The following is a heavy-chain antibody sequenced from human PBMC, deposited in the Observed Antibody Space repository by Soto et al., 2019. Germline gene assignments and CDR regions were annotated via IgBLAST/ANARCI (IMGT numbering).Heavy chain of an antibody. CDR3: AAASGLRYFDWFGYYGMDV. CDR1: GFTITSSA. CDR2: IVVGSGNT. D-gene: IGHD3-9*01. Sequence: SVKRSCKASGFTITSSAMRRVRQARGQRLEWIGWIVVGSGNTNYAQKFQERVTITRDMSTSTAYMELSSLRSEDTAVYYCAAASGLRYFDWFGYYGMDVWGQGTTVTVSS. V-gene: IGHV1-58*02. J-gene: IGHJ6*02.